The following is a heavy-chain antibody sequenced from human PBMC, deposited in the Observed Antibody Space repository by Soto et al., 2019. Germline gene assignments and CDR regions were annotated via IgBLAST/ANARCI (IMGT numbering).Heavy chain of an antibody. CDR3: ARGVWLVASNDYFDY. J-gene: IGHJ4*02. Sequence: EVQLLESGGGLVQPGGSLSLSCAASWFVFSSYEMSWVRQAPGKGLEWVAYISGSGSTIFEADSVSGRFTISRDNAKNSLYLQLTSLTAEDTAVYFCARGVWLVASNDYFDYWGQGTLVTVSS. CDR2: ISGSGSTI. D-gene: IGHD5-12*01. CDR1: WFVFSSYE. V-gene: IGHV3-48*03.